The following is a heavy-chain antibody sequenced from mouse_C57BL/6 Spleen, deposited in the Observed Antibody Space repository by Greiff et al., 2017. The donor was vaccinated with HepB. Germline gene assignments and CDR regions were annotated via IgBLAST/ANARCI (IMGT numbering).Heavy chain of an antibody. CDR3: TSYGSSPFAY. Sequence: EVKLQESGAELVRPGASVKLSCTASGFNIKDDYMHWVKQRPEQGLEWIGWIDPENGDTEYASKFQGKATITADTSSNTAYLQLSSLTSEDTAVYYCTSYGSSPFAYWGQGTLVTVSA. J-gene: IGHJ3*01. CDR2: IDPENGDT. CDR1: GFNIKDDY. D-gene: IGHD1-1*01. V-gene: IGHV14-4*01.